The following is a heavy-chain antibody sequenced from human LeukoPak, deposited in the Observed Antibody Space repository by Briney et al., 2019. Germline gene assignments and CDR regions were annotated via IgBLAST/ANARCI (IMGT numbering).Heavy chain of an antibody. CDR2: INHSGST. Sequence: PSETLSLTCAVYGGSFSGYYWSWIRQPPGKGLEWIGEINHSGSTNYNPSLKSRVTISVDTSKNQFSLKLSSVTAADTAVYYRARGDGRDGYNGEYWGQGTLVTVSS. CDR3: ARGDGRDGYNGEY. J-gene: IGHJ4*02. CDR1: GGSFSGYY. V-gene: IGHV4-34*01. D-gene: IGHD5-24*01.